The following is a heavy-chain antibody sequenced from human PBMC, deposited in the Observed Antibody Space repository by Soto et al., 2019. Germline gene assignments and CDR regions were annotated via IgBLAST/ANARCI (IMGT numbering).Heavy chain of an antibody. Sequence: SGPTLVKPTQTLTLTCTFSGFSLRTSGVGVGWIRQPPGKALEWLALIYWDDDKRYSPSLKSRLTITKDTSKNQVVLTMTNMDPVDTATYYCAHSVYYGSGSSYLNAFDIWGQGTMVTVSS. J-gene: IGHJ3*02. CDR2: IYWDDDK. CDR3: AHSVYYGSGSSYLNAFDI. CDR1: GFSLRTSGVG. D-gene: IGHD3-10*01. V-gene: IGHV2-5*02.